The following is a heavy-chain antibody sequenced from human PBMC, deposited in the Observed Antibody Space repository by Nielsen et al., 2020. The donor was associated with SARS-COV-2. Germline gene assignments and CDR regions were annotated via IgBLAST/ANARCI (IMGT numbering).Heavy chain of an antibody. CDR1: GFTFSSYW. D-gene: IGHD1-14*01. V-gene: IGHV3-74*01. Sequence: GGSLRLSCAASGFTFSSYWMHWVRQAPGKGLVWVSRINSDGSSTSYADSVKGRFTISRDNAKNSLYLQMNSLRAEDTAVYYCARGQRYEAYYGMDVWGQGTTVTVSS. J-gene: IGHJ6*02. CDR3: ARGQRYEAYYGMDV. CDR2: INSDGSST.